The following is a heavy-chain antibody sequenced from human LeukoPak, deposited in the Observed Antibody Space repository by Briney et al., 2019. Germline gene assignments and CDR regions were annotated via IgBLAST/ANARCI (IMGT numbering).Heavy chain of an antibody. J-gene: IGHJ4*02. D-gene: IGHD3-16*02. CDR3: XXXXXXXXXXXXXYPPGTTYYFDY. CDR1: GGSFSGYY. Sequence: PSETLSLTCAVYGGSFSGYYWSWVRQPPGKGLGWIGEINHSGSTNYNPSLKSRVTISVKTSKNQFPLKLSSVTAADTAAYYCXXXXXXXXXXXXXYPPGTTYYFDYWGQGTLVTVSS. CDR2: INHSGST. V-gene: IGHV4-34*01.